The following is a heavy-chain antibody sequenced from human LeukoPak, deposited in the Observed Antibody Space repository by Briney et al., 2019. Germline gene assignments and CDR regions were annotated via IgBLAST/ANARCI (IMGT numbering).Heavy chain of an antibody. Sequence: GGSLRLSCAASGFTFSSYAMSWVRQAPGKGLEWVSAISGSGGSTYYADSVKGRFTISRDNSKNTLYLQMNSLRAEDTAVYYCAPDIVALNGYYYGMDVWGQGTTVTVSS. J-gene: IGHJ6*02. V-gene: IGHV3-23*01. CDR2: ISGSGGST. CDR1: GFTFSSYA. D-gene: IGHD5-12*01. CDR3: APDIVALNGYYYGMDV.